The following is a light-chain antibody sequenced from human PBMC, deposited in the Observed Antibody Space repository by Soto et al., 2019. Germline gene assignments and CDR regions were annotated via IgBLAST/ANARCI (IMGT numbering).Light chain of an antibody. J-gene: IGKJ2*01. CDR2: DSS. Sequence: DIQMTQSPSSLSASVGARVTITCRAGQNIGSYLNWYQHKPGKAPQLLIYDSSNLHTGVPSRFSGSGSGTEFTLTVSSLQPEDAATYYCQRSYTVPTFGQGTKLEIK. CDR1: QNIGSY. CDR3: QRSYTVPT. V-gene: IGKV1-39*01.